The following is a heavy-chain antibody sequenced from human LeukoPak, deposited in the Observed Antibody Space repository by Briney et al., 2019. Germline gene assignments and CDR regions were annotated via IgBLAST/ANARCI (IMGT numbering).Heavy chain of an antibody. CDR3: ARGETILNWFDP. Sequence: SVKVSCKADGYTFTDYYIHWVRQAPGQGLEWMGGIIPIFGRADYAQKFQDIVTITADESTSTVYMELSSLRSEDTAVYYCARGETILNWFDPWGQGTLVTVSS. D-gene: IGHD1-1*01. J-gene: IGHJ5*02. V-gene: IGHV1-69*13. CDR2: IIPIFGRA. CDR1: GYTFTDYY.